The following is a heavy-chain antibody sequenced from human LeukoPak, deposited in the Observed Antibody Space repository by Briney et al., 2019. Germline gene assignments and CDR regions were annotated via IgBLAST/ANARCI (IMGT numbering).Heavy chain of an antibody. CDR1: GGTFSSYA. Sequence: EASVKVSCKASGGTFSSYAISWVRQATGQGLEWMGRIIPIFGTANYAQKFQGRVTITADKSTSTAYMELSSLRSEGTAVYYCASTHRPGRYSSGWYIDYWGQGTLVTFSS. V-gene: IGHV1-69*06. CDR2: IIPIFGTA. D-gene: IGHD6-19*01. CDR3: ASTHRPGRYSSGWYIDY. J-gene: IGHJ4*02.